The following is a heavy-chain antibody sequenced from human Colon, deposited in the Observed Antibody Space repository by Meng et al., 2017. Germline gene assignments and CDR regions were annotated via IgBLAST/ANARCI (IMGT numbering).Heavy chain of an antibody. Sequence: QLQLQESGSRLVEPYQTLSLTFSVSGDSVTTTLSYWSWIRQSPGKGLEWIGNIYDNGYPYYRPSLRRRVTISVDRSNNQFSLNLNAVTAADTAVYFCARGYRGSTYFAYWGQGILVTVSS. CDR1: GDSVTTTLSY. CDR2: IYDNGYP. D-gene: IGHD3-16*01. J-gene: IGHJ4*02. CDR3: ARGYRGSTYFAY. V-gene: IGHV4-30-2*06.